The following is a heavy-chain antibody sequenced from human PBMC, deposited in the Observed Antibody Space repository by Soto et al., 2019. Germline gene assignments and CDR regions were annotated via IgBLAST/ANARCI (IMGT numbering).Heavy chain of an antibody. CDR2: IIPILGIA. J-gene: IGHJ6*02. V-gene: IGHV1-69*04. CDR3: ARDRSSSMVRGVMATYDYYGMDV. CDR1: GGTFSSYT. Sequence: SVKVSCKASGGTFSSYTISWVRQAPGQGLEWMGRIIPILGIANYAQKFQGRVTITADESTSTAYMELSSLRSEDTAVYYCARDRSSSMVRGVMATYDYYGMDVWGQGTTVTVSS. D-gene: IGHD3-10*01.